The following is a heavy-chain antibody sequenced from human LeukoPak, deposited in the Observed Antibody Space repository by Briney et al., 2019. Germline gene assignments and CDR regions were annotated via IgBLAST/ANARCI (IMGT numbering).Heavy chain of an antibody. J-gene: IGHJ3*02. CDR2: INPNSGGT. D-gene: IGHD3-10*01. V-gene: IGHV1-2*02. Sequence: GASVKVSCRASGYTFTGYYIHWVRQAPGQGLEWMGWINPNSGGTNYEQKFQGRVTMTRDTSINTAYMEVSRLRSDDTAVYYCARDHTYYYGSGSYFAFDIWGQGTMVTVSS. CDR3: ARDHTYYYGSGSYFAFDI. CDR1: GYTFTGYY.